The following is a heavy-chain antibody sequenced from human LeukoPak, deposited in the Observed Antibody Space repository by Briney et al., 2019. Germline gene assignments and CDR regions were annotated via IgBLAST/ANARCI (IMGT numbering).Heavy chain of an antibody. V-gene: IGHV3-30-3*01. D-gene: IGHD6-19*01. CDR3: ARGVNQWLATRGPDAFDI. CDR2: ISYDGSNK. J-gene: IGHJ3*02. Sequence: GGSLRLSCAASGFTFSSYATHWVRQAPGKGLEWVAVISYDGSNKYYADSVKGRFTISRDNSKNTLYLQMNSLRAEDTAAYYCARGVNQWLATRGPDAFDIWGQGTMVTVSS. CDR1: GFTFSSYA.